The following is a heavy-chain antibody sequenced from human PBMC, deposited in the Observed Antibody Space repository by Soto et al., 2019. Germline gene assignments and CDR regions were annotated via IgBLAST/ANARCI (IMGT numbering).Heavy chain of an antibody. V-gene: IGHV3-30*18. CDR2: ISYDGSNK. CDR1: GFTFSSYG. Sequence: QVQLVESGGGVVQPGRSLRLSCAASGFTFSSYGMHWVRQAPGKGLEWVAVISYDGSNKYYADSVKGRFTISRDNSKNTLYLQMNSLRAEDTAVYYCANPGSSGMDVWGQGTTVTVSS. J-gene: IGHJ6*02. D-gene: IGHD3-10*01. CDR3: ANPGSSGMDV.